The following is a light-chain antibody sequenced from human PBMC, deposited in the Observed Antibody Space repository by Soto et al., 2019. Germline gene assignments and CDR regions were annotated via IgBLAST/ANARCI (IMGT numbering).Light chain of an antibody. CDR3: ASYTRSSTVV. Sequence: QSVLTQPASVSGSPGQSITISCTGTSSDVGGYNYVSWYQQHPGIAPKLMIYEVINRPSGVSNRFSGSKSGNTASLTISGLQAEDEADYYCASYTRSSTVVFGGGTKVTVL. CDR2: EVI. V-gene: IGLV2-14*01. J-gene: IGLJ2*01. CDR1: SSDVGGYNY.